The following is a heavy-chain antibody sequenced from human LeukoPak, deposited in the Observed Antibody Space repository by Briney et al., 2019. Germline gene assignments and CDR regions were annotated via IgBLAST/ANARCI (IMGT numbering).Heavy chain of an antibody. CDR3: ARDMRRVVARPGPRQRYYYYGMDV. Sequence: QPGGSLRLSCAASGFTFSSYAMSWVRQAPGKGLEWVSAISGSGDNTYYADSVKGRFTISRDNSKNTLYLQMNSLRAEDTAVYYCARDMRRVVARPGPRQRYYYYGMDVWGQGTTVTVSS. CDR2: ISGSGDNT. J-gene: IGHJ6*02. D-gene: IGHD2-15*01. CDR1: GFTFSSYA. V-gene: IGHV3-23*01.